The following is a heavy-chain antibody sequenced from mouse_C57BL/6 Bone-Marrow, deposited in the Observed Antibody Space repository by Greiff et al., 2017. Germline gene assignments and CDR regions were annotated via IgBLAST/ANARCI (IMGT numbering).Heavy chain of an antibody. CDR2: IYPRDGST. V-gene: IGHV1-85*01. J-gene: IGHJ4*01. D-gene: IGHD1-1*01. CDR1: GYTFTSYD. Sequence: VQLQESGPELVKPGASVKLSCKASGYTFTSYDINWVKQRPGQGLEWIGWIYPRDGSTKYNEKFKGKATLTVDTSSSTAYMELHSLTSEDSAVYFCARGLDYYGTIYAMDYWGQGTSVTVSS. CDR3: ARGLDYYGTIYAMDY.